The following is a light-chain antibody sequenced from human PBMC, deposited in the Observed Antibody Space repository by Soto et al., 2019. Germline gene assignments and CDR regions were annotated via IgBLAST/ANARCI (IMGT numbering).Light chain of an antibody. J-gene: IGKJ1*01. CDR2: VAT. CDR1: QDISNY. V-gene: IGKV1-27*01. Sequence: DIQMTQSPSSLSASVGDRVTITCRASQDISNYLAWYQQIPGKVPKLLIYVATTLQLGVPSRFRGGGSGTDFTLTISGLQPEDVATYYCQQGKCSVCTFGPGTKVEIK. CDR3: QQGKCSVCT.